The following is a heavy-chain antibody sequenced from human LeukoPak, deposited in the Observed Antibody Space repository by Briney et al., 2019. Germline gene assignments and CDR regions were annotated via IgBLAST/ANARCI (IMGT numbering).Heavy chain of an antibody. J-gene: IGHJ5*02. V-gene: IGHV4-31*03. D-gene: IGHD6-13*01. CDR1: GGSINSGIYY. Sequence: SETLSLTCTVSGGSINSGIYYWNWIRQHPGKGLEWIGYIYSSGSTYYNPSLKSRVTISVVTSKTQFSLKLNSVTAADTAVYYCARCLGGSWYGEAHWFDPWGQGTLVTVSS. CDR3: ARCLGGSWYGEAHWFDP. CDR2: IYSSGST.